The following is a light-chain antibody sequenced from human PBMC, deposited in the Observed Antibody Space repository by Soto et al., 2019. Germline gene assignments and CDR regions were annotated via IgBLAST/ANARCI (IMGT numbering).Light chain of an antibody. CDR3: HQYSSSTKT. CDR1: QSVSSN. V-gene: IGKV3-20*01. Sequence: EIVMTQSPATLSVSPGERASLSCRASQSVSSNLAWYQQKPGQTPRLLIYGASSRATGIPDRFSGSGSGTDFTLTISRLEPEDFAVYYCHQYSSSTKTFGQGTKVEIK. CDR2: GAS. J-gene: IGKJ1*01.